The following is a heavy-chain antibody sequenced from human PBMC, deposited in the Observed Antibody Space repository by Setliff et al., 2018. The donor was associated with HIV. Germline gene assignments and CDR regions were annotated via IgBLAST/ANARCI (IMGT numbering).Heavy chain of an antibody. CDR3: AREYYRSGGYYSGWKYYYMDV. J-gene: IGHJ6*03. CDR1: GDSSSNDY. Sequence: TSETLSLTCTVSGDSSSNDYWTWVRQPPGKGLEWIGNIHTSGTTKYNPSLNSRVTISVDMSKSQFSLRLSSVTAADTVMYYCAREYYRSGGYYSGWKYYYMDVWGKGTTVTVSS. CDR2: IHTSGTT. D-gene: IGHD2-15*01. V-gene: IGHV4-4*08.